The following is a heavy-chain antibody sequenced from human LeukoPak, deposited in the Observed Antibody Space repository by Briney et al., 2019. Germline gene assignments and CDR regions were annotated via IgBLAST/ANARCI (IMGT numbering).Heavy chain of an antibody. Sequence: SETLSLTCTVSGGSITIYYWSWIRQPARKGLEWIGRVYTSGSTNYNPSLKSRVTISADTSQNQFSLKLSSVTAADTAVYYCASRKLGNDYWGQGTLVTVSS. CDR3: ASRKLGNDY. CDR2: VYTSGST. V-gene: IGHV4-4*07. D-gene: IGHD7-27*01. CDR1: GGSITIYY. J-gene: IGHJ4*02.